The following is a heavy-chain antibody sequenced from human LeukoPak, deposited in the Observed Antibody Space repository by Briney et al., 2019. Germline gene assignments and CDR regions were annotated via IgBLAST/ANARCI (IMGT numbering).Heavy chain of an antibody. CDR1: GGSISSGSYY. V-gene: IGHV4-61*02. CDR2: IYTSGST. J-gene: IGHJ4*02. Sequence: SQTLSLTCTVSGGSISSGSYYWSWIRQPAGKGLEWIGRIYTSGSTNYNPSLKSRVTISVDTSKNQFSLKLSSVTAADTAVYYCARTAGQYCSGGSCYSSRSDYWGQGTLVTVSS. CDR3: ARTAGQYCSGGSCYSSRSDY. D-gene: IGHD2-15*01.